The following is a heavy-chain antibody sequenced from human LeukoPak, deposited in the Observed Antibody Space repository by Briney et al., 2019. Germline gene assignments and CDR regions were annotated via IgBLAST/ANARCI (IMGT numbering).Heavy chain of an antibody. D-gene: IGHD3-3*01. V-gene: IGHV3-23*01. CDR3: AKDRRRIFGVGHSDY. J-gene: IGHJ4*02. CDR2: ISGSGGST. CDR1: GFTFSSYA. Sequence: GGSLRLSCAASGFTFSSYAMSWVRQAPGKGLEWVSAISGSGGSTYYADSVKGRFTISRDNSKNTLYLQMNSLRAEDTAVYYCAKDRRRIFGVGHSDYWGQGTLVTVSS.